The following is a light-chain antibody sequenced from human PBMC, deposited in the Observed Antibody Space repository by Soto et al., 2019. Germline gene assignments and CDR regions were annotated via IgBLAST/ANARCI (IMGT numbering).Light chain of an antibody. CDR1: SSDVGAYNH. CDR2: EVN. J-gene: IGLJ3*02. Sequence: QSALTQPASVSXXPGQSITISCTGTSSDVGAYNHVSWYQQHPGKVPKVMIYEVNNRPSGVSNRFSASKSGNTASLTISGLQAEDEATYYCSSFTSGGTWVFGGGTKLTVL. V-gene: IGLV2-14*03. CDR3: SSFTSGGTWV.